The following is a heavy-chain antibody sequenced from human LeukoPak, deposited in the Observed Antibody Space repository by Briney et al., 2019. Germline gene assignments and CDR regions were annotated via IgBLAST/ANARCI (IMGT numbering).Heavy chain of an antibody. Sequence: PGGSLRLSCAASGFTFSDHHMDWVRQAPGKGLEWVSSISSSSSYIYYADSVKGRFTISRDNAKNSLYLQMNSLRAEDTAVYYCARDYHRAYYDSSGYYLFDYWGQGTLVTVSS. CDR2: ISSSSSYI. J-gene: IGHJ4*02. CDR3: ARDYHRAYYDSSGYYLFDY. D-gene: IGHD3-22*01. V-gene: IGHV3-21*01. CDR1: GFTFSDHH.